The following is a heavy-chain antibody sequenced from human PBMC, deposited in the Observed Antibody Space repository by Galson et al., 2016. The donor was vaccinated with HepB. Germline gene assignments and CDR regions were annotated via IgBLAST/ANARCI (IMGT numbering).Heavy chain of an antibody. D-gene: IGHD3-22*01. CDR1: GFTFSSYA. CDR2: ISGSGSST. CDR3: AREQRPVVVSQGGFDY. J-gene: IGHJ4*02. Sequence: SLRLSCAASGFTFSSYATSWVRQAPRKGLEWVSSISGSGSSTFYADSVKGRFTISRDNSKNTLSLQMNSLRAEDTAVYYCAREQRPVVVSQGGFDYWGQGTLVTVSS. V-gene: IGHV3-23*01.